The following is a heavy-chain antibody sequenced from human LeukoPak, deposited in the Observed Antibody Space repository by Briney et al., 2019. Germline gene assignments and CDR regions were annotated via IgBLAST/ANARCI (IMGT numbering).Heavy chain of an antibody. CDR3: ARHKITMFGVAQPDYMDV. Sequence: SETLSLTCTVSGGSISSYYWSWIRQPPGKGLEWIGYIYTSGSTNYNPSLKRRVTISVDTPKTQFSLKLSSVSAAATAVYYCARHKITMFGVAQPDYMDVWGKGNTVTVSS. J-gene: IGHJ6*03. V-gene: IGHV4-4*09. CDR1: GGSISSYY. D-gene: IGHD3-3*01. CDR2: IYTSGST.